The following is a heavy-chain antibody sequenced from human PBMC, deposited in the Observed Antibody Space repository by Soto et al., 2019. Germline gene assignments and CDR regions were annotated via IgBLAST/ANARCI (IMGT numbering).Heavy chain of an antibody. Sequence: GGSLRRSCAASGFTFSIYNMTWVRQAPGKGLEWVATIKQDGSDKYYVDSVKGRFTISRDNAKNSVYLQMNSLTAEDTAVYFCARGGRCVGPDYSWLDPWGQGTLVTVSS. J-gene: IGHJ5*02. CDR3: ARGGRCVGPDYSWLDP. D-gene: IGHD2-15*01. V-gene: IGHV3-7*05. CDR1: GFTFSIYN. CDR2: IKQDGSDK.